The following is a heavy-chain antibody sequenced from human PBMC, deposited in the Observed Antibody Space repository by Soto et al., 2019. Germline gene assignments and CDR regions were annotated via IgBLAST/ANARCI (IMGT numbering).Heavy chain of an antibody. J-gene: IGHJ4*02. D-gene: IGHD3-22*01. Sequence: GGSLRLSCAASGFGFSNAWMSWVRQAPGKGLEWVGRIKSETDGETTDYVAPVKGRFTISRDDSKNTLYLQMNSLKTEDTAVYYCTTSMHIITMIVGKPDYWGQGTLVTVSS. V-gene: IGHV3-15*01. CDR1: GFGFSNAW. CDR3: TTSMHIITMIVGKPDY. CDR2: IKSETDGETT.